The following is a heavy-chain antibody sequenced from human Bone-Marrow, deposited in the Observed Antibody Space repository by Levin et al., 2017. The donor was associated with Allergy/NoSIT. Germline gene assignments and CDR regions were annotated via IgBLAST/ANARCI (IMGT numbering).Heavy chain of an antibody. CDR2: ISSTSSFI. CDR3: ARDLRYYFDH. Sequence: GESLKISCAASGFTFSSYSMNWVRQAPGKGLEWVSLISSTSSFIHYADSVKGRFTISRDNAKSTVFLQMDSLGPEDTAVYYCARDLRYYFDHWGQGTRVSVSS. CDR1: GFTFSSYS. J-gene: IGHJ4*02. V-gene: IGHV3-21*01.